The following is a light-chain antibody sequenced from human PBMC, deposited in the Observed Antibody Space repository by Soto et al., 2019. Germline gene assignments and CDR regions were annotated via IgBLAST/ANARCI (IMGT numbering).Light chain of an antibody. CDR3: GSITRSSTSV. V-gene: IGLV2-14*01. Sequence: QSVLSQPASVSGSPGQSITISCTGTSSDVGGFEYVSWYQHQPGKAPKLIIYDVTKRPSVVSNRFSGSKSGNTASLTISGIQAEDEGEYYCGSITRSSTSVFGTGTKVTVL. CDR2: DVT. CDR1: SSDVGGFEY. J-gene: IGLJ1*01.